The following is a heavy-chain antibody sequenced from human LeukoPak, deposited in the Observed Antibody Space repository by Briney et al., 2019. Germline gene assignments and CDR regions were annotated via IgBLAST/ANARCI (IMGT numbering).Heavy chain of an antibody. V-gene: IGHV3-9*01. J-gene: IGHJ3*02. Sequence: PGGSLRLSCAASGFTFDDYAMHWVRQAPGKGLEWVSGISWNSGSIGYADSVKGRFTISRDNAKNTLYLQMNSLRAEDTAVYYCARGRYSSGPQRGAFDIWGQGTMVTVSS. CDR3: ARGRYSSGPQRGAFDI. CDR2: ISWNSGSI. D-gene: IGHD6-19*01. CDR1: GFTFDDYA.